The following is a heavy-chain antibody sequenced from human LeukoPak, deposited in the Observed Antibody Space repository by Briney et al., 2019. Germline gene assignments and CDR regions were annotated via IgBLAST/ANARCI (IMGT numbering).Heavy chain of an antibody. CDR3: AREAPHYGDLNWFDP. V-gene: IGHV1-69*04. Sequence: SVKVSCKASGGTFSSYAISWVRQAPGQGLEWMGRIIPIFGIANYAQKFQGKVTITADKSTSTAYMELSSLRSEDTAVYYCAREAPHYGDLNWFDPWGQGTLVTVSS. J-gene: IGHJ5*02. CDR1: GGTFSSYA. D-gene: IGHD4-17*01. CDR2: IIPIFGIA.